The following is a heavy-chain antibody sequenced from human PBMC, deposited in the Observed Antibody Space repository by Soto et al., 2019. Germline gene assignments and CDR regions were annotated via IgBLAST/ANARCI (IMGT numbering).Heavy chain of an antibody. CDR2: ISAYNGNT. D-gene: IGHD3-22*01. V-gene: IGHV1-18*01. J-gene: IGHJ4*02. CDR3: ARCYYESSGYYYLPLLDY. Sequence: ASVKVSCKASSYSFTSYGISWVRQAPGQGGEWMGWISAYNGNTNYAQKLQGRVTMTTDTSTSTAYMELRSLRSDDTAVYYCARCYYESSGYYYLPLLDYWGQGTLVTVSS. CDR1: SYSFTSYG.